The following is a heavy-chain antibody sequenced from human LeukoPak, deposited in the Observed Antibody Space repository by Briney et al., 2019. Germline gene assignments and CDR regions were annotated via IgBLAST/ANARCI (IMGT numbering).Heavy chain of an antibody. CDR1: GYSFTSYW. Sequence: GESLKISCKGSGYSFTSYWIGWVRQMPGKGLEWMGIIYPGDSDTRYSPSFQGQVTISADKSISTAYLQWSSLKASDTAMYYCARLGTARPQRNWLDPWGQGTLVTVSS. J-gene: IGHJ5*02. D-gene: IGHD5-18*01. CDR3: ARLGTARPQRNWLDP. V-gene: IGHV5-51*01. CDR2: IYPGDSDT.